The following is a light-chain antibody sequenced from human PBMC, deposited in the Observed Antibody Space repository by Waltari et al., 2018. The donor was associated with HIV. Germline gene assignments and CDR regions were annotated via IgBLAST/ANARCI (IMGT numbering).Light chain of an antibody. V-gene: IGLV2-14*03. J-gene: IGLJ1*01. Sequence: QSALTQPASVSGSPGQSITISCTGTSNDVGGYKYVSWFQQHPGKVPRVIIYDVSERASGVSDRFSGSKSGNTASLSISGLQAEDEADYYCSSFAGSSTPFVFGTGTKVTVL. CDR3: SSFAGSSTPFV. CDR1: SNDVGGYKY. CDR2: DVS.